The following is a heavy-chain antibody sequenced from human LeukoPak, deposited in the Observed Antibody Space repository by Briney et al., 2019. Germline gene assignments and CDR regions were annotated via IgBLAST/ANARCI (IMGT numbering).Heavy chain of an antibody. CDR2: ISYDGSKK. J-gene: IGHJ6*04. Sequence: GGSLRLSCAASGFTFSDFGIHWVRQAPGKGLEWVAVISYDGSKKYYGDSVKGRSTNSRDNSKNTLYLQMNSLRTEDTAVYYCARIHSGYDPPYSYYGMDVWGRGTRVTVSS. CDR1: GFTFSDFG. CDR3: ARIHSGYDPPYSYYGMDV. V-gene: IGHV3-30*04. D-gene: IGHD5-12*01.